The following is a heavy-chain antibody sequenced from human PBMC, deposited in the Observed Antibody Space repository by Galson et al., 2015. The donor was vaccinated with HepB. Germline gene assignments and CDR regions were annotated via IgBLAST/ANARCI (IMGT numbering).Heavy chain of an antibody. J-gene: IGHJ4*02. CDR1: GFTFSSYA. V-gene: IGHV3-23*01. D-gene: IGHD5-18*01. Sequence: SLRLSCAASGFTFSSYAMSWVRQAPGKGLEWVSAISGSGGSTYCADSVKGRFTISRDNSKNTLYLQMNSLRAEDTAVYYCAKDLRYSYGYGFDYWGQGTLVTVSS. CDR2: ISGSGGST. CDR3: AKDLRYSYGYGFDY.